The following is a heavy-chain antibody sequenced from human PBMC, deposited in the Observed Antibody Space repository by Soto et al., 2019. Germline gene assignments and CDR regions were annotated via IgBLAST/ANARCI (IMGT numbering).Heavy chain of an antibody. D-gene: IGHD2-2*01. Sequence: GESLKISCKGSGYRFTDYWIAWVRQMTGKGMECLGIIYPGDSDIRYSPSFEGQVTISADKSVSTAYLQWSSLKASDTAMYYCGRPTSLPARDVWGQGNTVTVSS. CDR2: IYPGDSDI. J-gene: IGHJ6*02. CDR1: GYRFTDYW. V-gene: IGHV5-51*01. CDR3: GRPTSLPARDV.